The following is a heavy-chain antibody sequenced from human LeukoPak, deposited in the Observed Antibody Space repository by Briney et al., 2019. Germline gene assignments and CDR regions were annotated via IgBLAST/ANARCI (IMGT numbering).Heavy chain of an antibody. Sequence: SETLSLTCTVSGGSISSSSYYWGWIRQPPGKGLEWIGSIYYSGSTYYNPSLKSRVTISVDTSKNQFSLKLSSVTAADTAVYYCARLSTFELAHCGGDCYADAFDIWGQGTMVTVSS. CDR3: ARLSTFELAHCGGDCYADAFDI. V-gene: IGHV4-39*07. D-gene: IGHD2-21*02. CDR2: IYYSGST. CDR1: GGSISSSSYY. J-gene: IGHJ3*02.